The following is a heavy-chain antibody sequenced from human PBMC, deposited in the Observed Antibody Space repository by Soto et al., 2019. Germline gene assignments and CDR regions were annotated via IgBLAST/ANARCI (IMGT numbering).Heavy chain of an antibody. J-gene: IGHJ6*02. CDR3: ARAMDSSSKDYYYGMDV. CDR2: INPNSGGT. CDR1: GYTFTGYY. V-gene: IGHV1-2*04. D-gene: IGHD6-6*01. Sequence: ASVKVSCKASGYTFTGYYMHWVRQAPGQGLEWMGWINPNSGGTNYAQKFQGWVTMTRDTSISTAYMELSRLRSDDTAVYYCARAMDSSSKDYYYGMDVWGQGTAVPVYS.